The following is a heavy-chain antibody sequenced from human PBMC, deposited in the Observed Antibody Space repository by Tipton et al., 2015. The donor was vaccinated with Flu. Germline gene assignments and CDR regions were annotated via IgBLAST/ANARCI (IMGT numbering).Heavy chain of an antibody. J-gene: IGHJ4*02. Sequence: TLSLTCSVSGDSIGSRYYWGWIRQSPGKGLEWIGNIHRSGNTYHNPSLKSRVTISVDTSKNQFSLKLSSVTAADTAVYYCAREPFYYDSDGYSWRFDYWGQGALVIVSS. D-gene: IGHD3-22*01. CDR3: AREPFYYDSDGYSWRFDY. CDR2: IHRSGNT. CDR1: GDSIGSRYY. V-gene: IGHV4-38-2*02.